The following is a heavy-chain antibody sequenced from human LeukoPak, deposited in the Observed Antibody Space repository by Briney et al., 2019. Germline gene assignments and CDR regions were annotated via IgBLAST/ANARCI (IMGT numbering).Heavy chain of an antibody. V-gene: IGHV3-20*04. Sequence: PGGSLRLSCAASGFTFDDYGMSWVRQAPGKGLEWVSGINWNGGSTGYADSVKGRFTISRDNAKNSLYLQMNSPRAEDTALYYCARVPFTEPTYYYYYMDVWGKGTTVTVSS. J-gene: IGHJ6*03. CDR3: ARVPFTEPTYYYYYMDV. CDR1: GFTFDDYG. D-gene: IGHD1-14*01. CDR2: INWNGGST.